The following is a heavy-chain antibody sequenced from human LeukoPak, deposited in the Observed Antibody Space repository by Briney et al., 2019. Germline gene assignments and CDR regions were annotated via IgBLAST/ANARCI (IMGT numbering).Heavy chain of an antibody. V-gene: IGHV3-48*03. D-gene: IGHD6-6*01. Sequence: GGSLRLSCAASGFTFSSYEMNWVRQAPGKGLEWVSYISSSGSTIYYADSVKGRFTISRDNAKNSLYLQMNSLGAEDTAVYYCARSGIAARRRGDWYFDLWGRGTLVTVSS. J-gene: IGHJ2*01. CDR3: ARSGIAARRRGDWYFDL. CDR1: GFTFSSYE. CDR2: ISSSGSTI.